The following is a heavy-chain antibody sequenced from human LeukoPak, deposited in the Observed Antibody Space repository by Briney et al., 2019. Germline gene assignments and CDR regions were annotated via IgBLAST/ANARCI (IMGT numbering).Heavy chain of an antibody. CDR3: ARGGLLWFGEPPHYFDY. D-gene: IGHD3-10*01. CDR2: IKQDGSEK. CDR1: GFTFSSYW. Sequence: GGSLRLSCAASGFTFSSYWMSWLRQAPGKGLEWVANIKQDGSEKYYGDSVKGRFTISRDNAKNSLYLQMNSLRAEDTAVYYCARGGLLWFGEPPHYFDYWGQGTLVTVSS. V-gene: IGHV3-7*01. J-gene: IGHJ4*02.